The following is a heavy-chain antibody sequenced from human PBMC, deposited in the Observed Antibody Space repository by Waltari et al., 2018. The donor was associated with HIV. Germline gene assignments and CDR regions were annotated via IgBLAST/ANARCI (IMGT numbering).Heavy chain of an antibody. J-gene: IGHJ3*02. CDR1: GYTFIDNY. V-gene: IGHV1-46*03. CDR2: VNPGSGNT. CDR3: ARQWWSEGAFDI. Sequence: QVQLVQSGAEVKKPGTSVKVSCKASGYTFIDNYIHWVGQAPGQGLEWMGVVNPGSGNTNYAQKFQGRLTMTRDTSTSTVYMELSSLRSEDTAIYYCARQWWSEGAFDIWGQGTTVTVSS. D-gene: IGHD2-15*01.